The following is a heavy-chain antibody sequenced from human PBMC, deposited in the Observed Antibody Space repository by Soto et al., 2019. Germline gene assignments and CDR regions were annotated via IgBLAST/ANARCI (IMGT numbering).Heavy chain of an antibody. D-gene: IGHD3-22*01. V-gene: IGHV3-23*01. CDR3: AKDWTGIVVVSNFDY. CDR1: GFTFSSYA. CDR2: ISGSGGST. Sequence: HPGGSLRLSCAASGFTFSSYAMSWVRQAPGKGLEWVSAISGSGGSTYYADSVKGRFTISRDNSKNTLYLQMNSLRAEDTAVYYCAKDWTGIVVVSNFDYWGQGTLVTVSS. J-gene: IGHJ4*02.